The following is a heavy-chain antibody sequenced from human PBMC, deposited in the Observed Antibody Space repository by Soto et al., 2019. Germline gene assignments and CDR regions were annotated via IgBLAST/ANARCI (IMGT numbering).Heavy chain of an antibody. D-gene: IGHD3-10*01. CDR2: IFHDGTA. CDR1: GGSISSSSYY. Sequence: ESLSLTCPVSGGSISSSSYYWTWVRQSPQRGLEYIGEIFHDGTANYYPSFERRVAISVDTSKNQFSLKLTSVTAADTAIYFCARLVYDTRLNYMYFDFWGQGTLVTVSS. V-gene: IGHV4-39*07. CDR3: ARLVYDTRLNYMYFDF. J-gene: IGHJ4*02.